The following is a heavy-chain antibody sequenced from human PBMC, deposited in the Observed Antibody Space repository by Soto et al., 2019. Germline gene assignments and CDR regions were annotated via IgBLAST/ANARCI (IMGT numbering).Heavy chain of an antibody. V-gene: IGHV3-9*01. CDR3: AKDAKRGYSYGMYGMDV. D-gene: IGHD5-18*01. J-gene: IGHJ6*02. CDR1: GFTFDDYA. CDR2: ISWNSGSI. Sequence: PGGSLRLSCAASGFTFDDYAMHWVRQAPGKGLEWVSGISWNSGSIGYADSVKGRFTISRDNAKNSLYLQMNSLRAEDTALYYCAKDAKRGYSYGMYGMDVWGQGTTVTVSS.